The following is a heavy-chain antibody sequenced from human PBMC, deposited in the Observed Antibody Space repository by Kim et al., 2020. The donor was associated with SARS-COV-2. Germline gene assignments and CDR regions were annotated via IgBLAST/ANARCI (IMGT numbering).Heavy chain of an antibody. D-gene: IGHD2-2*01. CDR3: ARSDEGEPIVVVPAAGFDP. J-gene: IGHJ5*02. V-gene: IGHV3-11*01. Sequence: GSLRLSCAASGFTFSDYYMSWIRQAPGKGLEWVSYISSSGSTIYYADSVKGRFTISRDNAKNSLYLQMNSLRAEDTAVYYCARSDEGEPIVVVPAAGFDPWGQGTLVTVSS. CDR2: ISSSGSTI. CDR1: GFTFSDYY.